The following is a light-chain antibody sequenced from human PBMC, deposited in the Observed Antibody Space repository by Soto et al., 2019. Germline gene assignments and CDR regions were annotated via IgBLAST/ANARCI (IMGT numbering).Light chain of an antibody. CDR1: QSVSSSY. V-gene: IGKV3-20*01. CDR2: GAS. J-gene: IGKJ1*01. Sequence: ESVLMQSPGTLSLSPGERATLSCRASQSVSSSYLAWYQQKPGQAPRLLIYGASSRATGIPDRFSGSGSGTDFTLTISRLEPEDFAVYYCQQYGSSTPWTFGQGTKVDIK. CDR3: QQYGSSTPWT.